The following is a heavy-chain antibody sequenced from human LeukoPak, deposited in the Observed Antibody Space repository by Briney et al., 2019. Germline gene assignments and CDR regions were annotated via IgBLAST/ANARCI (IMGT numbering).Heavy chain of an antibody. CDR3: ASSIHIAEVMDV. CDR1: GFTFSSYG. Sequence: TGRSLRLSCAASGFTFSSYGMHWVRQAPGKGLEWVAVIWYDGSNKYYADSVKGRFTISRDNSKNTLYLQMNSLRAEDTAVYYCASSIHIAEVMDVWGQGTTVTVSS. CDR2: IWYDGSNK. D-gene: IGHD2-21*01. V-gene: IGHV3-33*01. J-gene: IGHJ6*02.